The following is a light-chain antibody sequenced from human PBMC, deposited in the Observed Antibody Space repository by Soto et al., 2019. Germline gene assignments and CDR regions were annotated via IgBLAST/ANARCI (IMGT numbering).Light chain of an antibody. CDR3: QQYHNWPPRT. Sequence: EIVMTQSPATLSVSPGERVTLSCRASQSVSSNLAWYQQKPGQAPRLIIYGASTRATGIPARFSGGGSETEFTLTISSLQSEDFAVYYCQQYHNWPPRTFGQGTKVEIK. J-gene: IGKJ1*01. CDR1: QSVSSN. CDR2: GAS. V-gene: IGKV3-15*01.